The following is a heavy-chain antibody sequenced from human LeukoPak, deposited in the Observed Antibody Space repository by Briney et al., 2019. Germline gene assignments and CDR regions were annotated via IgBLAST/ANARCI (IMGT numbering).Heavy chain of an antibody. CDR1: GGSISTSNYY. J-gene: IGHJ6*03. CDR3: ARADGGYSYGYYYYMDV. CDR2: IYYSGST. V-gene: IGHV4-61*05. Sequence: SETLSLTCTVSGGSISTSNYYWGWIRQPPGKGLEWIGYIYYSGSTNYNPSLKSRVTISVDTSKNQFSLKLSSVTAADTAVYYCARADGGYSYGYYYYMDVWGKGTTVTVSS. D-gene: IGHD5-18*01.